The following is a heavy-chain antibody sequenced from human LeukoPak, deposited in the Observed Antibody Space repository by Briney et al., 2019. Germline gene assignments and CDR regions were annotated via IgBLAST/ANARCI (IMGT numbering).Heavy chain of an antibody. CDR1: GFTFSSYW. J-gene: IGHJ6*03. D-gene: IGHD6-13*01. CDR3: AREASSSWMYYYYYYMDV. Sequence: PGGSLRLSCGASGFTFSSYWMSWVRQAPGKGLEWVANIKQDGSEKYYVDSVKGRFTISRDNAKNSLYLQMNSLRAEDTAVYYCAREASSSWMYYYYYYMDVWGKGTTVTVSS. V-gene: IGHV3-7*01. CDR2: IKQDGSEK.